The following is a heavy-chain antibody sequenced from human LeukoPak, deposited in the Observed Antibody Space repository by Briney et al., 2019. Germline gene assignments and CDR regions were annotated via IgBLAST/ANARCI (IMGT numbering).Heavy chain of an antibody. D-gene: IGHD5-12*01. CDR1: GFTFSSYW. J-gene: IGHJ4*02. CDR3: ARDGYSGYDEYDY. Sequence: GGSLRLSCAASGFTFSSYWMSWVRQAPGKGREWVANIKQDESEKYYVDSVKGRFTISRDNAKNSLYLQMNSLRAEDTAVYYCARDGYSGYDEYDYWGQGTLVTVSS. V-gene: IGHV3-7*01. CDR2: IKQDESEK.